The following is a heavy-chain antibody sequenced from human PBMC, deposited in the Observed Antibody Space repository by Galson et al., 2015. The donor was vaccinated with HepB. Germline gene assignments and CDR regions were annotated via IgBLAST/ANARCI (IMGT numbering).Heavy chain of an antibody. CDR1: GFTFSSYG. J-gene: IGHJ5*02. D-gene: IGHD5-12*01. V-gene: IGHV3-30*18. CDR3: AKFRGSRGWFDP. Sequence: SLRLSCAASGFTFSSYGMHWVRQAPGKGLEWVAVISYDGSNKYYADSVKGRFTISRDNSKNTLYLQMNSLRAEDTAVYYCAKFRGSRGWFDPWGQGTLVTVSS. CDR2: ISYDGSNK.